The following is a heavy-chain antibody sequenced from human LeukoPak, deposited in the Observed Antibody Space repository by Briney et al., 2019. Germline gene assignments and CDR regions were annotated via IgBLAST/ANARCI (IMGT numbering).Heavy chain of an antibody. J-gene: IGHJ4*02. V-gene: IGHV1-24*01. CDR3: ARVFFGVGATVPFDY. D-gene: IGHD1-26*01. CDR2: FDPEDGET. CDR1: GYTLTELS. Sequence: GASVKVSCKVSGYTLTELSMHWVRQAPGKGLEWMGGFDPEDGETIYAQKFQGRVTMTEDTSTDTAYMELSSLRSDDTAVYFCARVFFGVGATVPFDYWGQGTLVTVSS.